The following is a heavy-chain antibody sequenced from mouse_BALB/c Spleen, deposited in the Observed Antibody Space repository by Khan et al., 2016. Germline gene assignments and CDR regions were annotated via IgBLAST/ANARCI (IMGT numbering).Heavy chain of an antibody. CDR2: IRNKANGYTT. J-gene: IGHJ2*01. CDR1: GFTFTDYY. CDR3: ARDRGGLLFDY. V-gene: IGHV7-3*02. D-gene: IGHD1-1*01. Sequence: EVELVESGGGLVQPGGSLRLSCATSGFTFTDYYMNWVRQPPGKALEWLGFIRNKANGYTTEYNASVKGRFTISRDSSQSILYLLMNTLRAEDSATYYCARDRGGLLFDYWGQGTTLTVSS.